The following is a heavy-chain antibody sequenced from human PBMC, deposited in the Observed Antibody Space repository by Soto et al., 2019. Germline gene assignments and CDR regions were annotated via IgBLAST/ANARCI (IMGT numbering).Heavy chain of an antibody. CDR1: GFIFSNYA. CDR2: ISYDGSSK. J-gene: IGHJ4*02. V-gene: IGHV3-30-3*01. Sequence: QVQLVGSGGGVVQPGRSLRLSCAASGFIFSNYAMHWVRQAPGKGLEWVAVISYDGSSKYYADSVKGRFTISRDNSKNTLYLQVNSLRAEDTAVYFCVRDRVVAGIGEVDYWGQGTLVTVSS. CDR3: VRDRVVAGIGEVDY. D-gene: IGHD6-19*01.